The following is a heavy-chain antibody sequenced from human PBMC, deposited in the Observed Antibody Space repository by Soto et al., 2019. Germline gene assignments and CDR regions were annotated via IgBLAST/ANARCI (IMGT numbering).Heavy chain of an antibody. J-gene: IGHJ4*02. D-gene: IGHD3-9*01. CDR1: GFTFSGSA. CDR2: IRSKANSYAT. V-gene: IGHV3-73*02. CDR3: TRHEGGADILTGYYKDY. Sequence: EVQLVESGGGLVQPGGSLKLSCAASGFTFSGSAMHWVRQASGKGLEWVGRIRSKANSYATAYAASVKGRFTISRDDSKSTAYLQMNSLKTEDTAVYYCTRHEGGADILTGYYKDYWGQGTLVTVSS.